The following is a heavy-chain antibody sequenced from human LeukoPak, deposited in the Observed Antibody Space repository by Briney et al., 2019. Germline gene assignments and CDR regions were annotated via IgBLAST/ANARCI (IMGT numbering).Heavy chain of an antibody. CDR1: GFTFSSYA. J-gene: IGHJ6*02. Sequence: GGSLRLSCAASGFTFSSYAMSWVRQAPGKGLEWVSAISGSGGSTHYADSVKGRFTISRDNSKSTLYLQMNSLRAEDTAVYYCAKDDYYDGSGYYYVAVSGMDVWGQGTTVTVSS. D-gene: IGHD3-22*01. CDR3: AKDDYYDGSGYYYVAVSGMDV. V-gene: IGHV3-23*01. CDR2: ISGSGGST.